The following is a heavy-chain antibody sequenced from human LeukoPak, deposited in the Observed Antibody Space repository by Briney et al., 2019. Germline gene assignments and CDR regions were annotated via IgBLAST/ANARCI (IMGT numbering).Heavy chain of an antibody. V-gene: IGHV3-48*03. D-gene: IGHD3-10*02. CDR1: GFTFSSYE. Sequence: GGSLRLSCAASGFTFSSYEMNWLRQAPGKGLEWGSYISSSGSTKYYADSVKGRFTISRDNAKNSLYLQMNSLRAEDTAVYYCAELGITMIGGVGGKGTTVTISS. CDR2: ISSSGSTK. J-gene: IGHJ6*04. CDR3: AELGITMIGGV.